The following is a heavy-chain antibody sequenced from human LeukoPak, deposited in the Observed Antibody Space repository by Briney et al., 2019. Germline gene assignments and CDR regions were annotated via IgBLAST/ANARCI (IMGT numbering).Heavy chain of an antibody. D-gene: IGHD6-6*01. V-gene: IGHV3-33*01. J-gene: IGHJ4*02. CDR3: ARQAEAWGRYRSSSLGDY. CDR1: GFTFSNYG. Sequence: PGGSLRLSCAASGFTFSNYGMHWVRQAPGKGLEWVAVIWYDGTNIYYAGSVKGRFTISRDNSKNTVYLQMNSLRAEDTAMYFCARQAEAWGRYRSSSLGDYWGQGTLVTVSS. CDR2: IWYDGTNI.